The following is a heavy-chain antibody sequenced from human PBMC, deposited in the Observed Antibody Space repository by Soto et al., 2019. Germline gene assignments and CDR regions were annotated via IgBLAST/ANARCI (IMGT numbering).Heavy chain of an antibody. CDR2: INAGNGNT. J-gene: IGHJ4*02. CDR3: ARESPSPDPVYSSSGLDY. D-gene: IGHD6-6*01. V-gene: IGHV1-3*01. CDR1: GYTFTSYA. Sequence: ASVKVSCKASGYTFTSYAMHWVPQAPGQRLEWMGWINAGNGNTKYSQKFQGRVTITRDTSASTAYMELSSLRSEDTAVYYCARESPSPDPVYSSSGLDYWGQGXLVTVYS.